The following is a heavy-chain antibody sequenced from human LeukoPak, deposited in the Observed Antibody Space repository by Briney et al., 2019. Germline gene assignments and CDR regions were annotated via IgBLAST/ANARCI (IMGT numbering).Heavy chain of an antibody. CDR2: IYYSGST. D-gene: IGHD3-10*01. CDR1: GGSISSYY. J-gene: IGHJ4*02. V-gene: IGHV4-59*01. CDR3: ARGSPTDYGSGSYYRTPFDY. Sequence: SETLSLTCTVSGGSISSYYWSWIRQPPGKGLEWIGYIYYSGSTNYNPSLKSRVTISVDTSKNQFSLKLSSVTAADTAVYYCARGSPTDYGSGSYYRTPFDYWGQGTLVTVSS.